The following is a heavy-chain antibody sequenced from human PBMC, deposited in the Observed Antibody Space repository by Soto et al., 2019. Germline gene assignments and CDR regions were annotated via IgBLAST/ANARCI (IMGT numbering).Heavy chain of an antibody. V-gene: IGHV3-21*01. CDR2: ISSRSDI. J-gene: IGHJ6*02. CDR3: AREYTAWPLAYGLDV. D-gene: IGHD2-2*02. Sequence: GGSLRLSCVGSGFTFSTYSINWVRQAPGKGLEWVSSISSRSDIYYADSVKGRFTISRDNAKNSVSLQMNSLRAEDTAVYCCAREYTAWPLAYGLDVWGQGTTVTVSS. CDR1: GFTFSTYS.